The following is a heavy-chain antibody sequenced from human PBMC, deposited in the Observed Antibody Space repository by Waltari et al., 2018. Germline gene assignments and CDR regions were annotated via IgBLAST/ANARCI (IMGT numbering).Heavy chain of an antibody. J-gene: IGHJ6*02. Sequence: QLVDSWGCVVHPGWAPWQPGSASVCTCADFRLHSVRQVPGKGLEWVAGISWSSGTRVYADAVKGRFTISRDNAKNSLYLQMSSLRVEDTALYYCAKEIVPAANHYYYGLDVWGQGTTVTVSS. CDR2: ISWSSGTR. CDR3: AKEIVPAANHYYYGLDV. V-gene: IGHV3-9*01. D-gene: IGHD2-2*01. CDR1: VCTCADFR.